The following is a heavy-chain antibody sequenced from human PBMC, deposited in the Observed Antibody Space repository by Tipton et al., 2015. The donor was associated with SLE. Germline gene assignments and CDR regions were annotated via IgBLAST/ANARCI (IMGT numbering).Heavy chain of an antibody. V-gene: IGHV1-3*01. CDR3: ARAFCSSTSCYYCDY. Sequence: QSGPEVKKPGASVKVSCKASGYTFTNDAMHWVRQAPGQRLEWMGWINAGNGNTKYSQKFQGRVTISRDTSASTAYMELSSLRSEDTAVYYCARAFCSSTSCYYCDYWGQGTRVTVSS. D-gene: IGHD2-2*01. CDR2: INAGNGNT. J-gene: IGHJ4*02. CDR1: GYTFTNDA.